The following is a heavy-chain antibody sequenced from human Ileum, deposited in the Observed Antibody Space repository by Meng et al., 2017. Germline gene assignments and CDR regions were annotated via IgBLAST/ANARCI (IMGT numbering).Heavy chain of an antibody. CDR2: MYFSGST. D-gene: IGHD3-22*01. CDR1: GGYVNTGSYY. J-gene: IGHJ4*02. CDR3: ARGHYDKYFDS. V-gene: IGHV4-61*01. Sequence: HVPLENSRPYLVGPCETLPLTCSILGGYVNTGSYYLGWIRQHPGKGLEWIGYMYFSGSTKYNASLKSRVSISVDTSKKQFSLNLTSVTAADTAVYYCARGHYDKYFDSWGQGTLV.